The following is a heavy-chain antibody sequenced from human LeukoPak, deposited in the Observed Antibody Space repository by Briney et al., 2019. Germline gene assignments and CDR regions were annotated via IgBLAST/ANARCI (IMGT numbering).Heavy chain of an antibody. CDR3: ASHDWQQQPPGW. Sequence: SGTLSLTCAVSGGSISSYYSSWVRQPPGRGLEWIAYIYYSGRTDYNPPLQSRVTISIATSKNLFSLKLSSVTASDTAVYYCASHDWQQQPPGWWGQGTLVTVSS. CDR2: IYYSGRT. V-gene: IGHV4-59*08. J-gene: IGHJ4*02. D-gene: IGHD6-13*01. CDR1: GGSISSYY.